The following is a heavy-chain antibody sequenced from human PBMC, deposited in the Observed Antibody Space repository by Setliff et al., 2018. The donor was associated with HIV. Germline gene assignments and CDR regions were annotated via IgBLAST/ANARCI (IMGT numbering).Heavy chain of an antibody. CDR2: INYSGKT. CDR3: ARATYGSRAGTGLYFDS. Sequence: PSETLSLTCGISGGSFSGFYWAWIRQPPGKGLEWIGEINYSGKTNKSPSLKSRATISADTSRTQFSLNLISVTAADTAVYYCARATYGSRAGTGLYFDSWGQGALVTVSS. CDR1: GGSFSGFY. V-gene: IGHV4-34*04. D-gene: IGHD6-6*01. J-gene: IGHJ4*02.